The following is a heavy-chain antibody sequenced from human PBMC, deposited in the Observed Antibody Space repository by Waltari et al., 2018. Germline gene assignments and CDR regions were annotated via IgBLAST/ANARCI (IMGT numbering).Heavy chain of an antibody. Sequence: EVQLVESGGGLVQPGGSLRLSCAPSGFTFSNSRMSWVRQAPGKGLEGVANRDQVGSARYYVDAVKGRFTISRDNAKNSLFLQMSSLRAEDTAVYYCARVLTMTAQTGTFDYWGQGTQVTVSS. CDR1: GFTFSNSR. CDR2: RDQVGSAR. J-gene: IGHJ4*02. D-gene: IGHD4-17*01. V-gene: IGHV3-7*01. CDR3: ARVLTMTAQTGTFDY.